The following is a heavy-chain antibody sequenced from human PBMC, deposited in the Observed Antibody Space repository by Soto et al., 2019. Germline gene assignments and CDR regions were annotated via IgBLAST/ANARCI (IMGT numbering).Heavy chain of an antibody. Sequence: QVQLVQSGAEVKKPGSSVKVSCKASGGTFSSYTISWVRQAPGQGLEWMGRIIPILGIANYAQKFQGRVTITADKGASEADMGLRSRRSEDTAVYYCAGEETVTSGGRDDYYCCYCMDVWCKGTTVTVSS. V-gene: IGHV1-69*08. CDR3: AGEETVTSGGRDDYYCCYCMDV. CDR2: IIPILGIA. J-gene: IGHJ6*03. CDR1: GGTFSSYT. D-gene: IGHD4-17*01.